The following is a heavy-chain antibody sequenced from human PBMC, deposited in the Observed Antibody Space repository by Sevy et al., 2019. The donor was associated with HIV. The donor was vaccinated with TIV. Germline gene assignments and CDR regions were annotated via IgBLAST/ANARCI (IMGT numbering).Heavy chain of an antibody. CDR1: GFTFTSYW. J-gene: IGHJ5*02. CDR3: ARVRSLYDYVWGTYRHLWFDP. D-gene: IGHD3-16*02. Sequence: GGSLRLSCAASGFTFTSYWMSWVRQAPGKGLEWVASLEQDGSEKYYVDSVKGRFTISRDNAKKSLYMQMNNLTAEDTAVYYCARVRSLYDYVWGTYRHLWFDPWGQGTLVTVSS. CDR2: LEQDGSEK. V-gene: IGHV3-7*01.